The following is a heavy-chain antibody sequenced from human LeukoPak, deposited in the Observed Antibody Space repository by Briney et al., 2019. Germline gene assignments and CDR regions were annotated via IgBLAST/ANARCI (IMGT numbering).Heavy chain of an antibody. CDR1: GFTFSSYW. CDR3: AREKSYCSSTSCYPDWFDP. J-gene: IGHJ5*02. V-gene: IGHV3-7*01. CDR2: IKQDGSEK. D-gene: IGHD2-2*01. Sequence: PGGSLRLYCAASGFTFSSYWMSWVRQAPGKGLEWVANIKQDGSEKYYVDSVKGRFTISRDNAKNSLYLQMNSLRAEDTAVYYCAREKSYCSSTSCYPDWFDPWGQGTLVTVSS.